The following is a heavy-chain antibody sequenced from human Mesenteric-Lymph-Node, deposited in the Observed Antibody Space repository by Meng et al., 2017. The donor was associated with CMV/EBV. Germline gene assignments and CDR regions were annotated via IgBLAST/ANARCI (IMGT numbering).Heavy chain of an antibody. J-gene: IGHJ5*02. CDR2: INPNSGGT. CDR1: GYTFTGYY. Sequence: ASVKVSCKASGYTFTGYYMHWVRQAPGQGLEWMGWINPNSGGTNYAQKFQGRVTMTRDTSISTAYMEPSRLRSDDTAVYYCASLDIVVVPAAIPEGNWFDPWGQGTLVTVSS. CDR3: ASLDIVVVPAAIPEGNWFDP. V-gene: IGHV1-2*02. D-gene: IGHD2-2*02.